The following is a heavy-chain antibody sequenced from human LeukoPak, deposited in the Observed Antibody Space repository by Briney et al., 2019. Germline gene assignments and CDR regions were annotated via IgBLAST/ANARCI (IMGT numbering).Heavy chain of an antibody. CDR2: ISARNGNT. J-gene: IGHJ4*02. CDR3: ARGHALWSNCFDY. Sequence: ASVKVSCKASGYTFTDYGITWVRQAPGQGLEWMGWISARNGNTNYSQRLQGRVTMTTDTSTSTAYMELRSLTSDDTAVYYCARGHALWSNCFDYWGQGTLVTVSS. V-gene: IGHV1-18*01. CDR1: GYTFTDYG. D-gene: IGHD2/OR15-2a*01.